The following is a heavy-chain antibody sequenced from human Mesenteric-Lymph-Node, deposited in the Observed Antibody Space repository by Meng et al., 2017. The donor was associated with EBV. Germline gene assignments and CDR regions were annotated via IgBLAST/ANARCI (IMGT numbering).Heavy chain of an antibody. J-gene: IGHJ4*02. Sequence: HVQLEQGGAGLLASSETLSRTCEASGGSFSGYHWSWIRQPPGKGLEYIGEISQSGDTTYNPSLKSRVTISVDRSRNQFSLKMASVTAADTAVYYCARGAIFGIVITYFDYWSQGTLVTVSS. CDR1: GGSFSGYH. D-gene: IGHD3-3*02. V-gene: IGHV4-34*01. CDR3: ARGAIFGIVITYFDY. CDR2: ISQSGDT.